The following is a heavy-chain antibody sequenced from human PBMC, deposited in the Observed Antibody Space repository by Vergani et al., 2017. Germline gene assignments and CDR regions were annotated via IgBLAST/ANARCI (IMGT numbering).Heavy chain of an antibody. CDR3: ASGLGYSSGWWGSPFDY. V-gene: IGHV3-30-3*01. Sequence: QVQLVESGGGVVQPGRSLRLSCAASGFTFSSYAMHWVRQAPGKGLEWVAVISYDGSNKYYADSVKGRFTISRDNSKNTLYLQMNSLRAEDTAVYYRASGLGYSSGWWGSPFDYWGQGTLVTVSS. CDR2: ISYDGSNK. D-gene: IGHD6-19*01. J-gene: IGHJ4*02. CDR1: GFTFSSYA.